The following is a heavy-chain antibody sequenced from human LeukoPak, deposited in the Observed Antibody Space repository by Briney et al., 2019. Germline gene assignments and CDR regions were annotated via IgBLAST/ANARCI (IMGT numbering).Heavy chain of an antibody. V-gene: IGHV3-30-3*01. CDR1: GFTFSSYW. J-gene: IGHJ4*02. D-gene: IGHD1-26*01. CDR3: ASKTGDGGSYYSIDY. Sequence: PGGSLRLSCAASGFTFSSYWMNWARQAPGKGLEWVAVISYDGSNKYYADSVKGRFTISRDNSKNTLYLQMNSLRAEDTAVYYCASKTGDGGSYYSIDYWGQGTLVTVSS. CDR2: ISYDGSNK.